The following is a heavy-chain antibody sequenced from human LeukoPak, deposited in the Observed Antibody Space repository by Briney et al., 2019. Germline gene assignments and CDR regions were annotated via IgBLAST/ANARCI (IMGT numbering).Heavy chain of an antibody. D-gene: IGHD3-9*01. CDR1: GDSVSSNSAA. CDR3: ARSASYYDILTGPVDAFDI. V-gene: IGHV6-1*01. J-gene: IGHJ3*02. CDR2: TYYRSKWYN. Sequence: SQTLSLTCALSGDSVSSNSAAWNWIRQSPSRGLEWLGRTYYRSKWYNDYAVSVKSRITINPDTSKNQFSLQLNSMTPEDTAVYYCARSASYYDILTGPVDAFDIWGQGTMVTVSS.